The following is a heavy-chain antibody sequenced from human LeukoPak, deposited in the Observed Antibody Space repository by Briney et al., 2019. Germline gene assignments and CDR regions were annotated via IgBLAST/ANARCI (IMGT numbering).Heavy chain of an antibody. V-gene: IGHV3-30*18. CDR2: ISYDGSNK. CDR3: AKEDRMAYCGGDCYSSPYFDY. J-gene: IGHJ4*02. Sequence: GRSLRLSCAASGFTFSSYGMHWVRQAPGKGLEWVAVISYDGSNKYYADSVKGRFTISRDNSKNTLYLQMNSLRAEDTAVYYCAKEDRMAYCGGDCYSSPYFDYWGQGTLVTVSS. D-gene: IGHD2-21*02. CDR1: GFTFSSYG.